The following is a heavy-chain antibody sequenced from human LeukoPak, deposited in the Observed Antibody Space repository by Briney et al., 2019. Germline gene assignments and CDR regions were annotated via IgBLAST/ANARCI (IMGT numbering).Heavy chain of an antibody. Sequence: SPTQSPTHTVAAGSISCSSYYWGWIREHRGKGLERFGSIYYSGITYYNPTLKSRVTMSVDTSKNQYSLKLCSVTDTDTAVYYGASDWLYYDYWSGSTHGWFDPWGQGTLVTVSS. D-gene: IGHD3-3*01. CDR1: AGSISCSSYY. CDR2: IYYSGIT. CDR3: ASDWLYYDYWSGSTHGWFDP. J-gene: IGHJ5*02. V-gene: IGHV4-39*01.